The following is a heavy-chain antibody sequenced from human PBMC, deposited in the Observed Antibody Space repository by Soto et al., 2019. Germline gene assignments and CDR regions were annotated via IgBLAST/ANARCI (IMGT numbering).Heavy chain of an antibody. CDR1: GGSISGFY. J-gene: IGHJ4*02. Sequence: XETLSLPWTDSGGSISGFYWNWFRQPAGKGLEWIGRIHSGGTTNYKPSLRCRVTMSVDTSKNQFSLKLTSVTAADTAVYYCARISGGPIRWGQGTLVTVSS. CDR2: IHSGGTT. CDR3: ARISGGPIR. V-gene: IGHV4-4*07.